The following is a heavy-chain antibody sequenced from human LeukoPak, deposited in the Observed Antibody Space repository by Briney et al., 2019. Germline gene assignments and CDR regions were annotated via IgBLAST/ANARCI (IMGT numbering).Heavy chain of an antibody. CDR2: FDPEDGET. V-gene: IGHV1-24*01. J-gene: IGHJ4*02. Sequence: ASVKVSCKVSGYTLTELSMHWVRQAPGKGLEWMGGFDPEDGETIYAQKFQGRVTMTEDTSTDTAYMELSSLRSEDTAVYYCARDGYCSGGSCYLTYWGQGTLVTVSS. D-gene: IGHD2-15*01. CDR3: ARDGYCSGGSCYLTY. CDR1: GYTLTELS.